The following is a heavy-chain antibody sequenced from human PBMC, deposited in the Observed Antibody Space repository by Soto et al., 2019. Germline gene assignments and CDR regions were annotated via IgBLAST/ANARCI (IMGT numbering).Heavy chain of an antibody. CDR3: ARADFITMIVVVTPGAFDI. CDR1: GDSVSSNSAA. V-gene: IGHV6-1*01. Sequence: PSQTLSLTCAISGDSVSSNSAAWNWIRQSPSRGLEWLGRTYYRSKWYNDYAVSVKSRITINPDTSENQFSLQLNSVTPEDTAVYYCARADFITMIVVVTPGAFDIWGQGTMVTVSS. CDR2: TYYRSKWYN. D-gene: IGHD3-22*01. J-gene: IGHJ3*02.